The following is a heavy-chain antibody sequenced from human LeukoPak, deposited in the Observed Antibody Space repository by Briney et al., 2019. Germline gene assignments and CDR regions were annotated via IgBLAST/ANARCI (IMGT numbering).Heavy chain of an antibody. CDR3: ARDRAAMGTFDY. CDR1: GGSFNSYV. J-gene: IGHJ4*02. V-gene: IGHV1-69*04. CDR2: IIPILNVA. Sequence: ASAKVSCKASGGSFNSYVITWVRQAPGQGLEWMGRIIPILNVANFAQKFQGRVTITADKSTSTAYMELSSLRSEDTAVYYCARDRAAMGTFDYWGQGTLVTVSS. D-gene: IGHD5-18*01.